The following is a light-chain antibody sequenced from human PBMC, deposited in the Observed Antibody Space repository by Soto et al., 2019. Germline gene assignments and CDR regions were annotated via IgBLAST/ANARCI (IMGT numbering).Light chain of an antibody. V-gene: IGKV1-9*01. J-gene: IGKJ1*01. CDR2: AAS. CDR3: QQYNNWPPWT. CDR1: QGISSY. Sequence: IQLTQSPSSLSSSLGDRFTITCRASQGISSYLAWYQRKPGKAPKLLIYAASTLQSGVPSRFSGSGSGTDFTLTISSLQPEDFAVYFCQQYNNWPPWTFGQGTKVDIK.